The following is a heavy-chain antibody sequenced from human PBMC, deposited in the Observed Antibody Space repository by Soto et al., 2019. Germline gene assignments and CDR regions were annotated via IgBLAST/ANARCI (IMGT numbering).Heavy chain of an antibody. Sequence: QVQLLESGGGLVKPGGSLRLSCAASGFPFSDYYMSWMRQAPGKGLEWISYISSSGNTIYYADSVKGRFTISRDNPKNSLYLQMIRMRAEDTAVYYCGREPVLWSESVATRPSAYYYGMDVWGQGTKVSVSS. D-gene: IGHD6-6*01. J-gene: IGHJ6*02. CDR2: ISSSGNTI. V-gene: IGHV3-11*01. CDR3: GREPVLWSESVATRPSAYYYGMDV. CDR1: GFPFSDYY.